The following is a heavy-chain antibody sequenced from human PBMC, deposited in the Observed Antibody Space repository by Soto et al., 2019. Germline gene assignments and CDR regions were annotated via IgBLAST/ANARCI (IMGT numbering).Heavy chain of an antibody. Sequence: QVQLVQSGAEVKKPGSSVKVSCKASGGTFSTYGVSWVRQAPGQGLEWMGGITPMFGTTKYAQKFQARVSITADESMTTAYMEMRGLRSDDTAVYFCAREAARRWLKLLDYWGQGTLVTISS. CDR1: GGTFSTYG. CDR3: AREAARRWLKLLDY. J-gene: IGHJ4*02. CDR2: ITPMFGTT. D-gene: IGHD5-12*01. V-gene: IGHV1-69*01.